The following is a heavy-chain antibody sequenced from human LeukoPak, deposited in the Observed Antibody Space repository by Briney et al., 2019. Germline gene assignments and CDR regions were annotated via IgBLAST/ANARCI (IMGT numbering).Heavy chain of an antibody. CDR2: ISYDGSNK. J-gene: IGHJ6*02. D-gene: IGHD3-3*01. CDR3: ARDVFTYYDFWSGYYTPNHYGMDV. Sequence: LSLTCAVYGGSFSGYYWSWVRQAPGKGLEWVAVISYDGSNKYYADSVKGRFTISRDNSKNTLYLQMNSLRAEDTAVYYCARDVFTYYDFWSGYYTPNHYGMDVWGQGTTATVSS. V-gene: IGHV3-30-3*01. CDR1: GGSFSGYY.